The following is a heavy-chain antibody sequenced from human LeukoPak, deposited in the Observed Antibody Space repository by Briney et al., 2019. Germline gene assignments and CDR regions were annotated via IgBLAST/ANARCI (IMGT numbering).Heavy chain of an antibody. CDR2: IIPNSGAT. V-gene: IGHV1-2*06. Sequence: ASVKVSCKASGYTFTSYYMHWVRQAPGQGLEWMGRIIPNSGATNYAQNFQGRVTMTRDTSISTAYMELSRLSPDDTAVYYCARGISGGFDIWGQGTKVTVSS. CDR1: GYTFTSYY. J-gene: IGHJ3*02. CDR3: ARGISGGFDI. D-gene: IGHD2-21*01.